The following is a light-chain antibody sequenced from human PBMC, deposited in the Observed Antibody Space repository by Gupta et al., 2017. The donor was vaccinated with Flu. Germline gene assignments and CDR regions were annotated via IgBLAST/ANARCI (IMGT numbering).Light chain of an antibody. CDR2: GAS. CDR1: QSIDTF. CDR3: QQRHSTSGA. Sequence: DIQMTQSPSSLSASVGDKVTNTCRTRQSIDTFLNWYQQRPGGAPKLLIFGASRGQNGVPSSFSGGGSGTNFTLTISSRHSEDSANYYCQQRHSTSGAFGQGT. J-gene: IGKJ2*01. V-gene: IGKV1-39*01.